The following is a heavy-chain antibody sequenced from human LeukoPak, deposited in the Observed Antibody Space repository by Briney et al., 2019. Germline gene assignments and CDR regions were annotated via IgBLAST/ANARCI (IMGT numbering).Heavy chain of an antibody. CDR3: ARGAYYYDSSGYPRFDY. J-gene: IGHJ4*02. D-gene: IGHD3-22*01. CDR2: IIPIFGTA. Sequence: GASVKVSCKASGYTFTSYGISWVRQAPGQGLELMGRIIPIFGTANYAQKFQGRVTITTDESTSTAYMELSSLRSEDTAVYYCARGAYYYDSSGYPRFDYWGQGTLVTVSS. V-gene: IGHV1-69*05. CDR1: GYTFTSYG.